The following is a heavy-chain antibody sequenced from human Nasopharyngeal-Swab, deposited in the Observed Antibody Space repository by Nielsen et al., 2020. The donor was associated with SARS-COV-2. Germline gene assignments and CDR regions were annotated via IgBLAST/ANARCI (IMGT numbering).Heavy chain of an antibody. D-gene: IGHD6-13*01. Sequence: SVKVSCKASGGTFSSYAISWVRQAPGQGLEWMGGIIPIFGTANYALKFQGRVTITRDTSASTAYMELSSLRSEDTAVYYCAREWDSSSRIPYLTYYYYGMDVWGQGTTVTVSS. J-gene: IGHJ6*02. CDR1: GGTFSSYA. V-gene: IGHV1-69*05. CDR3: AREWDSSSRIPYLTYYYYGMDV. CDR2: IIPIFGTA.